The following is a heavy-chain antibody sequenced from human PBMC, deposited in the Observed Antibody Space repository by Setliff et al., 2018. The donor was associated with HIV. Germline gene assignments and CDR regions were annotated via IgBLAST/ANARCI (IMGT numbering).Heavy chain of an antibody. Sequence: SETLSLTCTVSGDSISSGGYYWSWVRQPAGQGLEWIGRIYTSGNTNYNPSTNYNPSLKSRITISLETSRNQFSLRVTSVTATDTAVYYCTRQSPVAGSGAFDIWGQGTMVTVSS. CDR2: IYTSGNTNYNPST. V-gene: IGHV4-61*02. D-gene: IGHD6-19*01. CDR3: TRQSPVAGSGAFDI. CDR1: GDSISSGGYY. J-gene: IGHJ3*02.